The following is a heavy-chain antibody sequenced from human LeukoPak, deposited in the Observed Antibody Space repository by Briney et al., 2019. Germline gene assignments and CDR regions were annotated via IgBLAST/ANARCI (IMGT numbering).Heavy chain of an antibody. D-gene: IGHD3-22*01. CDR2: IYYSGST. CDR3: AREIYYDTSAYDY. V-gene: IGHV4-39*07. J-gene: IGHJ4*02. CDR1: GGSISSSSYY. Sequence: SETLSLTCTVSGGSISSSSYYWGWIRQPPGKGLEWIGSIYYSGSTYYNPSLKSRVTISVDTSKNQFSLKLSSLTAADTAIYYCAREIYYDTSAYDYWGQGTLVTVSS.